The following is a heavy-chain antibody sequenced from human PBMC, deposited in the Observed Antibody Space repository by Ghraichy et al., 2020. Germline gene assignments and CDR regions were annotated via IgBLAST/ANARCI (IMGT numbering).Heavy chain of an antibody. Sequence: SETLSLTCTVSGGSISSYYWSWIRQPPGKGLEWIGYIYYSGSTNYNPSLKSRVTISVDTSKNQFSLKLSSVTAADTAVYYCARDTEGGGPNDYWGQGTLVTVSS. CDR3: ARDTEGGGPNDY. CDR1: GGSISSYY. D-gene: IGHD2-15*01. J-gene: IGHJ4*02. V-gene: IGHV4-59*01. CDR2: IYYSGST.